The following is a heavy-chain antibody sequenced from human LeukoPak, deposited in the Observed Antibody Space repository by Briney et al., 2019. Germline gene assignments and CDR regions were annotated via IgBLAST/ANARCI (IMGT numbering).Heavy chain of an antibody. CDR1: GFTFSSYA. Sequence: GGSLRLSCAASGFTFSSYAMMWVRQAPGKGLEWVPSITGSGDGTYYADSVRGRFTISRDNSKNTLYLQVNSLRAEDTAVYFCVKGFVHPTYYFEYWGQGTLVTVSS. D-gene: IGHD6-6*01. CDR3: VKGFVHPTYYFEY. J-gene: IGHJ4*02. V-gene: IGHV3-23*01. CDR2: ITGSGDGT.